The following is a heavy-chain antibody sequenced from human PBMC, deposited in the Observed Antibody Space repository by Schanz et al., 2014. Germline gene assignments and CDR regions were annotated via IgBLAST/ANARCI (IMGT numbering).Heavy chain of an antibody. J-gene: IGHJ4*02. CDR3: ARDSGSHYLVDY. Sequence: QVQLVESGGGVVQPGRSLRLSCAASGFTFSSYGMHWVRQAPGKGLEWVAIIWYDGSNKYYADSVKGRFTISRDNSKNTLFLQMSSLRAEDTAVYYCARDSGSHYLVDYWGQGTLVTVSS. CDR2: IWYDGSNK. CDR1: GFTFSSYG. D-gene: IGHD1-26*01. V-gene: IGHV3-33*01.